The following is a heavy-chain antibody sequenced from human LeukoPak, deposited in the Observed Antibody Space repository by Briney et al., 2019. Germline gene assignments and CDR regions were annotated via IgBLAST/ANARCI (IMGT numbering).Heavy chain of an antibody. Sequence: PGGSLRLSCAASGFTLSSYAMSWVRQAPGKGLEWVGFIRSKAYGGTTEYAASVKGRFTISRDDSKSIAYLQMNSLKTEDTAVYYCTRVGPEYDSSGYYYPPGVWFDYWGQGTLVTVSS. D-gene: IGHD3-22*01. CDR3: TRVGPEYDSSGYYYPPGVWFDY. V-gene: IGHV3-49*04. CDR1: GFTLSSYA. CDR2: IRSKAYGGTT. J-gene: IGHJ4*02.